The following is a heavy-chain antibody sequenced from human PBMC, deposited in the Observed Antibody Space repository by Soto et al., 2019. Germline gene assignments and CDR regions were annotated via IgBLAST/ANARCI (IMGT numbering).Heavy chain of an antibody. D-gene: IGHD3-3*01. CDR2: IIPIFGTA. Sequence: SVKVSCKASGGTFSSYAISWVRQAPGQGLEWMGGIIPIFGTANYAQKFQGRVTITADESTSTAYMELSSLRSEDTAVYYCARDSPSLYYDFWSGYYYYYGMDVWGQGTMVTVSS. J-gene: IGHJ6*02. CDR1: GGTFSSYA. CDR3: ARDSPSLYYDFWSGYYYYYGMDV. V-gene: IGHV1-69*13.